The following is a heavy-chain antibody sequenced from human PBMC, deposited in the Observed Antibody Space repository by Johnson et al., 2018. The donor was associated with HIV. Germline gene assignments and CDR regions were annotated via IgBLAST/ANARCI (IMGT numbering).Heavy chain of an antibody. D-gene: IGHD2/OR15-2a*01. V-gene: IGHV3-30*04. CDR1: GFTFSSYA. CDR2: ISYDGSNK. CDR3: AEGNHGI. Sequence: VQLVESGGGVVQPGRSLRLSCAASGFTFSSYAMHWVRQAPGKGLEWVAVISYDGSNKYYADSVKGRFTISRDNSKNTLYLQMNSLRAEDTAVYYCAEGNHGIWGQGTMVTVSS. J-gene: IGHJ3*02.